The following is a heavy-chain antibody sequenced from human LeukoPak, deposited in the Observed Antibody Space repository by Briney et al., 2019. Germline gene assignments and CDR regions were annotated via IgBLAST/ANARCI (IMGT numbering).Heavy chain of an antibody. CDR3: ARDGEMGTIENYFDY. D-gene: IGHD5-24*01. V-gene: IGHV4-39*07. J-gene: IGHJ4*02. Sequence: SGTLSLTCTVSGGSISSSSYYWGWIRQPPGKGLEWIGSIYYSGSTHYNPSLKSRVTISIDTSKNQFSLKLSSVTAADTAVYYCARDGEMGTIENYFDYWGQGTLVTVSS. CDR2: IYYSGST. CDR1: GGSISSSSYY.